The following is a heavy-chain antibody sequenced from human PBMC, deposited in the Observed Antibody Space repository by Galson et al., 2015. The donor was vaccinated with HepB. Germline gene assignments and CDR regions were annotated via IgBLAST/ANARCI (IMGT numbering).Heavy chain of an antibody. CDR3: ARDSNWNFDY. Sequence: SLRLSCATSGFTFTSYNVYWVRQSPVKGLEWLAIISDDGKTAFYADSVKGRFTISRDNSKNTLSLQMNSLRPDDTAVYYCARDSNWNFDYWGQGTLVTVSS. CDR1: GFTFTSYN. CDR2: ISDDGKTA. D-gene: IGHD1-1*01. V-gene: IGHV3-30*01. J-gene: IGHJ4*02.